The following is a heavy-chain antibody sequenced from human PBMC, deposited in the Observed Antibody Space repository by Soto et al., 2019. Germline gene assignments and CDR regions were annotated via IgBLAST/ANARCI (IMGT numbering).Heavy chain of an antibody. CDR1: GGSISSGGYY. CDR3: ARFSSRYGWVRDIVVVPAAADY. D-gene: IGHD2-2*01. V-gene: IGHV4-31*03. CDR2: IYYSGST. Sequence: SETLSLTCTVSGGSISSGGYYWSWIRQHPGKGLEWIGYIYYSGSTYYNPSLKIRVTISVDTSKNQFSLKLSSVTAADTAVYYCARFSSRYGWVRDIVVVPAAADYWGQGTLVTVSS. J-gene: IGHJ4*02.